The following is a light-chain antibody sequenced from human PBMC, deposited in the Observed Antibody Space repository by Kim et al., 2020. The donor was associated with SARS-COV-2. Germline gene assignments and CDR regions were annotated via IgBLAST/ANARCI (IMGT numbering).Light chain of an antibody. CDR3: QAWDSSTVV. J-gene: IGLJ1*01. CDR1: GLGDKY. V-gene: IGLV3-1*01. CDR2: QDD. Sequence: SVAPGQTTRLTFPGNGLGDKYTCWYQQKPGQSPVLVIYQDDKRPSGIPERFSGSNSGNAATLTISGTQAMDEADYYCQAWDSSTVVFGTGTKVTVL.